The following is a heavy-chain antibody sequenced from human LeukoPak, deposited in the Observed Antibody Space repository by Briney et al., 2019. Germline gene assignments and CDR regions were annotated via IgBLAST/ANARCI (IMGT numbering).Heavy chain of an antibody. D-gene: IGHD3-10*01. CDR2: ISSSGGST. Sequence: AGSLRFSGAATGFTVNSFAMSWLGQAPGKGWKWVSAISSSGGSTYYADSVKGRFTISRDNSKNTPYLQMNSLRAEDTAVYYCAKILWFGELPPYYFDYWGQGTLVTVSS. CDR3: AKILWFGELPPYYFDY. J-gene: IGHJ4*02. V-gene: IGHV3-23*01. CDR1: GFTVNSFA.